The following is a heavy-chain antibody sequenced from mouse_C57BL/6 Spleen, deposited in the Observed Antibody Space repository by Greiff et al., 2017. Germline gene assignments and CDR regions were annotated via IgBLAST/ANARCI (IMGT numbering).Heavy chain of an antibody. CDR1: GYTFTDYE. Sequence: VQLQQSGAELVRPGASVTLSCKASGYTFTDYEMHWVKQTPVHGLEWIGAIDPETGGTAYNQKFKGKAILTADKSSSTAYMELRSLTSEDSAVYYCTGYSSPAWFAYWGQGTLVTVSA. D-gene: IGHD1-1*01. V-gene: IGHV1-15*01. J-gene: IGHJ3*01. CDR2: IDPETGGT. CDR3: TGYSSPAWFAY.